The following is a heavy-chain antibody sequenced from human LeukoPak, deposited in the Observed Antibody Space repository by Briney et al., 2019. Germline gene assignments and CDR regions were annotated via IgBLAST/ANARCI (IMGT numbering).Heavy chain of an antibody. CDR1: GFTFSRYA. CDR2: ISSSGGST. Sequence: GGSLRLSCSASGFTFSRYAMHWVRQAPGKGLEYVSAISSSGGSTYYADSVKGRFTISRDNSKDTLYLQMSSLRAEDTTVYYCVKSAGFDWLSPLDAFDIWGQRDNGHRLF. J-gene: IGHJ3*02. CDR3: VKSAGFDWLSPLDAFDI. D-gene: IGHD3-9*01. V-gene: IGHV3-64D*06.